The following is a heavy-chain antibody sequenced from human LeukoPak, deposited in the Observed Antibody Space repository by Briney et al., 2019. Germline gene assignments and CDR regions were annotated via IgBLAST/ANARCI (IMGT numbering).Heavy chain of an antibody. CDR2: IYYSGST. J-gene: IGHJ4*02. D-gene: IGHD6-13*01. Sequence: SETLSLTCTVSGGSISSYYWSWIRQPPGKGLEWIGYIYYSGSTNYNPSLKSRVTISVDTSKNQFSLKLSSVTAADTAVYYCATSSHSSSWHGDYYFDYRGRGTLVPVSS. CDR3: ATSSHSSSWHGDYYFDY. CDR1: GGSISSYY. V-gene: IGHV4-59*01.